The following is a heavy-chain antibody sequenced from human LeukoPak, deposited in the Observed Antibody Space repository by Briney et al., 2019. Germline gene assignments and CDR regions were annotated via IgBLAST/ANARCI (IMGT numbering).Heavy chain of an antibody. CDR2: IWYDGSNK. Sequence: GGSLRLSCAASGFTFSSYGMHWVRQASGKGLEWVAVIWYDGSNKYYADSVKGRFTISRDNSKNTLYLQMNSLRAEDTTVYYCARDKSSSTNLLDYWGQGTLVTVSS. D-gene: IGHD2-2*01. CDR3: ARDKSSSTNLLDY. CDR1: GFTFSSYG. V-gene: IGHV3-33*01. J-gene: IGHJ4*02.